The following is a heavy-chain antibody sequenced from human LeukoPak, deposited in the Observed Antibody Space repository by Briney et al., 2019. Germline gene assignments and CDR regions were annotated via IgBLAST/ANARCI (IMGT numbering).Heavy chain of an antibody. V-gene: IGHV4-39*01. CDR3: VRHPVWGYDNSGYNRYYFDF. D-gene: IGHD3-22*01. Sequence: NPSETLSLTCTVSGGSVSSTSYYWGWIRQPPGEGLEWIGSVYSGGGSYSNPSLKSRVTISVDTSKNQFSLELSSVTAADTALYSCVRHPVWGYDNSGYNRYYFDFWGQGTLVTVSS. J-gene: IGHJ4*02. CDR2: VYSGGGS. CDR1: GGSVSSTSYY.